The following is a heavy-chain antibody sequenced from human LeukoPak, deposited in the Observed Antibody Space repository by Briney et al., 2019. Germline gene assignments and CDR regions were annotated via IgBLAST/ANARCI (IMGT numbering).Heavy chain of an antibody. Sequence: GASVNVSCEASGYTFTSYDINWVRQATGQGLEWMGWMNPNSGNTGYAQKFQGRVTMTRNTSISTAYMELSSLRSEDTAVYYCARGRRDDILTGYYMRPPSYWGQGTLVTVSS. J-gene: IGHJ4*02. D-gene: IGHD3-9*01. CDR2: MNPNSGNT. V-gene: IGHV1-8*01. CDR1: GYTFTSYD. CDR3: ARGRRDDILTGYYMRPPSY.